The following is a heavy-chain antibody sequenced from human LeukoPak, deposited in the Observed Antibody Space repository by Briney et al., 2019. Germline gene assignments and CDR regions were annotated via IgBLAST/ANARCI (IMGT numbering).Heavy chain of an antibody. V-gene: IGHV3-23*01. D-gene: IGHD6-13*01. CDR3: AKAPRAAAGTYNGMDV. CDR1: GFTFSSYW. CDR2: ITGSGGST. Sequence: QPGGSLRLSCAASGFTFSSYWMHWVRQAPGKGLEWVSAITGSGGSTYYADSVKGRFTISRDNSKNSLYLQMNSLRAEDTAVYYCAKAPRAAAGTYNGMDVWGQGTTVNVSS. J-gene: IGHJ6*02.